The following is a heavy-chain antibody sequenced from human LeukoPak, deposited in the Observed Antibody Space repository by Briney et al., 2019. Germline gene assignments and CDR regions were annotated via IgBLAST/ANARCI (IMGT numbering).Heavy chain of an antibody. CDR1: GYTFTGYY. CDR2: IYPNSGGT. Sequence: ASVKVSCKASGYTFTGYYMHWVRQAPGQGLEWMGWIYPNSGGTNYAQKFQGRVTTTRDTSISTAYMDLSRLRSDDTAVYYCARVSGESLSGSFQLDYWGQGTLVTVSS. V-gene: IGHV1-2*02. D-gene: IGHD3-10*01. J-gene: IGHJ4*02. CDR3: ARVSGESLSGSFQLDY.